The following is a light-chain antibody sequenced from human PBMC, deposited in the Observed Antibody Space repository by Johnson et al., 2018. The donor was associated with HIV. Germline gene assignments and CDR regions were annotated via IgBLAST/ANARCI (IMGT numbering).Light chain of an antibody. Sequence: QSVLTQPPSVSAAPGQKVTISCSGSSSNIGNNYVSWYQQLPGTAPKLLIYDNNQRPSGIPDRFSGSKSGTSATLGITGLQTGDEADYYCGTWDSSLSAYYVFGTGTKGTVL. CDR2: DNN. CDR1: SSNIGNNY. J-gene: IGLJ1*01. V-gene: IGLV1-51*01. CDR3: GTWDSSLSAYYV.